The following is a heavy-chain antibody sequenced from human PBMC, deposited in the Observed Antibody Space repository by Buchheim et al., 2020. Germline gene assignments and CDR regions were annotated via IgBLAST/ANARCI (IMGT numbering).Heavy chain of an antibody. J-gene: IGHJ5*02. V-gene: IGHV4-34*01. D-gene: IGHD7-27*01. Sequence: QVQLQQWGAGLLRPSETLALTCGVFDGSFDGYYWAWIRQSPGKGLEWIGEINHSGLTKDNPYLRSRLTLSVDTSKKQFSLRLTSVTAADTALYFCARGWGFSSGWFDLWGPGSL. CDR2: INHSGLT. CDR3: ARGWGFSSGWFDL. CDR1: DGSFDGYY.